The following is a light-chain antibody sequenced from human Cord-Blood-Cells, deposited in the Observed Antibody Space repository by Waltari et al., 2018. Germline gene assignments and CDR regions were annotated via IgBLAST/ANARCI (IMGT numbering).Light chain of an antibody. CDR1: QSISSY. V-gene: IGKV1-39*01. Sequence: DIQMTQSPSSLSASVGDRVTITCRASQSISSYLNWYQQKPGKAPKLLIYAASSLQSGLPSRFSCSGSGTDFTLTISSLQPEDFATYYCQQSYSTPYTFGQGTKLEIK. CDR2: AAS. J-gene: IGKJ2*01. CDR3: QQSYSTPYT.